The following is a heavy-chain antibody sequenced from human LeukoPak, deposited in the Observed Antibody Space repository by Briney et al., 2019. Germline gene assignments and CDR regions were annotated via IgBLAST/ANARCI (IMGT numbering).Heavy chain of an antibody. V-gene: IGHV2-5*01. Sequence: SGPTLVNPTQTLTLTCTFSGFSHSTTGVGVGWIRQPPGKALEWLALIYWNDDKRYSPSLKSRLTITKDTSKNQVVLTMTNMDPVDPATYYCAYRGEQWQVRGFDYWGQGTLVTVSS. CDR2: IYWNDDK. D-gene: IGHD6-19*01. J-gene: IGHJ4*02. CDR1: GFSHSTTGVG. CDR3: AYRGEQWQVRGFDY.